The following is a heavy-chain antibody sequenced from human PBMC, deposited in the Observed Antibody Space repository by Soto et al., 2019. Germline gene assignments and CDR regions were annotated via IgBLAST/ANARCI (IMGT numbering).Heavy chain of an antibody. J-gene: IGHJ6*02. CDR2: SGGRGDV. CDR1: GFIFSNYV. V-gene: IGHV3-23*01. Sequence: EVLLLESGGGLVQPGGSLRLSCVASGFIFSNYVFTWVRQVPGKGLEWVSLSGGRGDVEYADTVKGRFTISRDTPKNTVFVDMTGLRLDNTAVYFCAKCKGRLSNKCYYGMDVWGQGTTVTVS. D-gene: IGHD2-21*02. CDR3: AKCKGRLSNKCYYGMDV.